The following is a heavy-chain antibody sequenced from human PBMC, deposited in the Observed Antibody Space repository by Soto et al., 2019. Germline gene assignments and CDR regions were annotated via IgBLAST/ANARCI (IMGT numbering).Heavy chain of an antibody. CDR3: AKITVRQWLLSRYFDY. J-gene: IGHJ4*02. Sequence: GGSLRLSCAASGFTFSDYAMSWVRQAPGKGLQWVSGISSNGVSTYYADSVKGRFTISRDNSKNTLFLQTNSLRAEDTAVYYCAKITVRQWLLSRYFDYWGQGSPVTVSS. V-gene: IGHV3-23*01. D-gene: IGHD3-3*01. CDR2: ISSNGVST. CDR1: GFTFSDYA.